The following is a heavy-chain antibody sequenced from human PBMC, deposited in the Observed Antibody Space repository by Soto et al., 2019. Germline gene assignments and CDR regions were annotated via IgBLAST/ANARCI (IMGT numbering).Heavy chain of an antibody. D-gene: IGHD3-3*01. CDR3: VDYLWSYRAPRNFFDY. Sequence: ASVKVSCKASGYTFTSYDINWVRQATGQGLEWMGWMNPNSGNTGYAQKFQGRVTMTRNTSISTAYMEPRSLRSYDRAIYYCVDYLWSYRAPRNFFDYWGLGALVTVSS. CDR1: GYTFTSYD. CDR2: MNPNSGNT. J-gene: IGHJ4*02. V-gene: IGHV1-8*01.